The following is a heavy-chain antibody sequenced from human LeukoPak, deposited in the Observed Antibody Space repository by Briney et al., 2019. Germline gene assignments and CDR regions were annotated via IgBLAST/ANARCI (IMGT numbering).Heavy chain of an antibody. CDR2: ISYGGDNK. J-gene: IGHJ4*02. CDR1: GFNFQIYA. V-gene: IGHV3-30*04. D-gene: IGHD3-9*01. Sequence: PGGSLRLSCAASGFNFQIYATHWVRQAPGKGLEWVAIISYGGDNKYYADSVKGRFTISRDNSKSMLYLQMNGLRPEDTAVYYCSRDGPRDYDILTALDYWGQGTVVSVSS. CDR3: SRDGPRDYDILTALDY.